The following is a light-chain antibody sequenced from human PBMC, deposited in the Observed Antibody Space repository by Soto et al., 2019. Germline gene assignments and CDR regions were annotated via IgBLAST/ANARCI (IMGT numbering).Light chain of an antibody. CDR3: QQYGSSPRT. V-gene: IGKV3-20*01. CDR1: QSVSSSY. CDR2: GAS. Sequence: EIELTQSPDTLSLSPGEIATLSCRASQSVSSSYLAWYQQKPGQAPRLLIYGASSRATGIPDRFSGSASGTDFSLTISRLEPEDFAVYYCQQYGSSPRTFGQGPRWIS. J-gene: IGKJ1*01.